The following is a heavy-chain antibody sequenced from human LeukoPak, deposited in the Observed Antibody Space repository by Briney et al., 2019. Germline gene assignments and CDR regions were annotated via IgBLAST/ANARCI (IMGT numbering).Heavy chain of an antibody. CDR1: NPSFTSDY. Sequence: PSETLSLSSTISNPSFTSDYLSCIRQPAGRELEWIGRIYNTVSTTYNPSLKSRVIMSLDTSKSQFSLRLSSVTAADTAIYYCARVRDIGAYYLGAFDVWGQGTMVTVSS. CDR2: IYNTVST. CDR3: ARVRDIGAYYLGAFDV. J-gene: IGHJ3*01. V-gene: IGHV4-4*07. D-gene: IGHD3-22*01.